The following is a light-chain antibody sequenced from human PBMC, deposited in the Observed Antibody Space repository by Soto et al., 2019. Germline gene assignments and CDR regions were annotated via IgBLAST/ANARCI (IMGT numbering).Light chain of an antibody. Sequence: EIVMTQSPATLSVSPGERATLSCRASQSVSSNLAWYQQKPGQAPRLLIYGASTRASGIPARFSGSGSGTEFTPTISSLQSEDFAVYYCQQYNNWAGTFGQGTKVEIK. CDR2: GAS. J-gene: IGKJ1*01. CDR1: QSVSSN. CDR3: QQYNNWAGT. V-gene: IGKV3-15*01.